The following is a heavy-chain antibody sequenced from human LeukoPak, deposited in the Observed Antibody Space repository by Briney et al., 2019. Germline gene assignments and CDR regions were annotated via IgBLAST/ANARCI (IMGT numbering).Heavy chain of an antibody. V-gene: IGHV3-7*03. J-gene: IGHJ4*02. CDR2: IKPDGTTK. CDR1: GFPFSSYS. Sequence: GGSLRLSCAASGFPFSSYSMTWVRQAPGKGLEWVANIKPDGTTKFYVDSVKGRFTISRDNALNSLYLQMNSLRAEDTAIYYCARTIPYGTTWYGRSDYWGQGTLVTVSS. CDR3: ARTIPYGTTWYGRSDY. D-gene: IGHD6-13*01.